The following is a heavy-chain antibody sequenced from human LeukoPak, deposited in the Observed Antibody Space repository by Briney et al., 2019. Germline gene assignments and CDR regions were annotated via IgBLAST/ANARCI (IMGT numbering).Heavy chain of an antibody. CDR3: ADSYGSGSPLNY. J-gene: IGHJ4*02. CDR2: IRYDGSNK. D-gene: IGHD3-10*01. V-gene: IGHV3-30*02. Sequence: PGGSLRLSCAASGFTFSSYGMHWVRQAPGKGLEWVTFIRYDGSNKYYADSVKGRFTISRDNAKNSLYLQMNSLRAEDTAVYYCADSYGSGSPLNYWGQGTLVTVSS. CDR1: GFTFSSYG.